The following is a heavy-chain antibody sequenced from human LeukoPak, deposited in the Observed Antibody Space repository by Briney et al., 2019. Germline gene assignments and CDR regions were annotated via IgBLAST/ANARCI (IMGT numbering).Heavy chain of an antibody. D-gene: IGHD5-24*01. V-gene: IGHV4-39*01. CDR2: IYYSGST. CDR3: ASDEMAKNDPPNFGY. CDR1: GGSISSSSYY. Sequence: SETLSLTCTVSGGSISSSSYYWGWIRQPPGKGLEWIWSIYYSGSTYYNPSLKSRVTISVDTSKNQFSLKLSSVTAADTAVYYCASDEMAKNDPPNFGYWGQGTLVTVSS. J-gene: IGHJ4*02.